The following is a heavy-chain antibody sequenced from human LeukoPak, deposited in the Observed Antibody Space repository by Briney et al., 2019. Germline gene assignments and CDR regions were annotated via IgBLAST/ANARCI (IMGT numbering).Heavy chain of an antibody. D-gene: IGHD1-7*01. CDR3: ARDGSTTGTTYQPVDY. V-gene: IGHV1-18*01. J-gene: IGHJ4*02. CDR1: GYTFTSYG. CDR2: ISAYNGNT. Sequence: ASVKVSCKASGYTFTSYGISWVRQAPGQGLEWMGWISAYNGNTNYAQKLQGRVTMTTDTSTSTAYMELRSLRSDDTAVYYCARDGSTTGTTYQPVDYWGQGTLVTVSS.